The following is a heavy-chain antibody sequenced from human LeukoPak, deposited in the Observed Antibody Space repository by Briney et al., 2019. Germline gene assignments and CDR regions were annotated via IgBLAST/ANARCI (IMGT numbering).Heavy chain of an antibody. V-gene: IGHV4-59*01. Sequence: PSETLSLTCTVSGGSISSFYWSWIRLPPGKGPDWIGYIYDTGSTNYNPSLNYNPSLKSRVTISIDTSKNQFSLNLSSVTAADTAVYYCARGPGNRYYPYYYMDVWRKGTTVTVSS. D-gene: IGHD1-1*01. CDR3: ARGPGNRYYPYYYMDV. CDR2: IYDTGSTNYNPSL. CDR1: GGSISSFY. J-gene: IGHJ6*03.